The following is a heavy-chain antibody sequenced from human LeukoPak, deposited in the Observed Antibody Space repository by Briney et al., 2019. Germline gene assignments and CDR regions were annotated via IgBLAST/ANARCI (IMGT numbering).Heavy chain of an antibody. Sequence: PSETLSLTCSVSGGSISSSSYYWGWIRQPPGKGLEWVASVYYSGSTYYNPSLESRVTMSVDTSKNQFSLKLSSVTAADTAVYYCARQDDYWGQGTLVTVSS. V-gene: IGHV4-39*01. CDR1: GGSISSSSYY. CDR3: ARQDDY. CDR2: VYYSGST. J-gene: IGHJ4*02.